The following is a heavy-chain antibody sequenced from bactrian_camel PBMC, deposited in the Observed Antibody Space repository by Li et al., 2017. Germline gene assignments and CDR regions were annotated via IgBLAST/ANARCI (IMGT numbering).Heavy chain of an antibody. D-gene: IGHD2*01. CDR3: VSDTCSKSTCYTRNYDY. CDR2: IYSDGIDT. Sequence: HVQLVESGGGLVQPGGSLRLSCAASGFTFSSYYMSWVRQAPGKGLEWVSSIYSDGIDTDYADSVKGRFTISRDNAKNALYLQLSSLKTEDTAMYYCVSDTCSKSTCYTRNYDYWGQGTQVTVS. V-gene: IGHV3S5*01. CDR1: GFTFSSYY. J-gene: IGHJ4*01.